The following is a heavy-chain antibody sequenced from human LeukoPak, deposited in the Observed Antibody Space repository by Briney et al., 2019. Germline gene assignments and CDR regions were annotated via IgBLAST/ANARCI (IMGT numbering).Heavy chain of an antibody. CDR3: ARVVGLTGYSSTWYSGYYYYMDV. J-gene: IGHJ6*03. CDR2: IIPIFGTA. Sequence: ASVKVSRKASGYTFTSYYMHWVRQAPGQGLEWMGGIIPIFGTANYAQKFQDRVTITADKSTSTAYMELSSLRSEDTAVYYCARVVGLTGYSSTWYSGYYYYMDVWGKGTTVTVSS. D-gene: IGHD6-13*01. CDR1: GYTFTSYY. V-gene: IGHV1-69*06.